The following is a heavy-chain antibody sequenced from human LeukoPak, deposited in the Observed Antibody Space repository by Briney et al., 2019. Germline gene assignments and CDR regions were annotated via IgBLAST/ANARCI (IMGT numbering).Heavy chain of an antibody. CDR1: GFTFSSYA. D-gene: IGHD3-10*01. CDR2: ISYDGSNI. Sequence: SGGSLRLSCAASGFTFSSYAMHWVRQAPGKGLEWVAVISYDGSNIYYADSVKGRFTISRDNSKNTLYLQMNSLRAEDTAVYYCASVWFGELLSSFGYWGQGTMVTVSS. CDR3: ASVWFGELLSSFGY. V-gene: IGHV3-30-3*01. J-gene: IGHJ4*02.